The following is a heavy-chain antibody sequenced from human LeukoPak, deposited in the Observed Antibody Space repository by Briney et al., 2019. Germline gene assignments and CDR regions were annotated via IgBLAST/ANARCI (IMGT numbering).Heavy chain of an antibody. J-gene: IGHJ4*02. CDR2: IYYSGST. CDR3: ARLGGYYPYYFDC. Sequence: SETLSLTCTVSGASISRSDYFWGWIRQPPGKGLEWIGSIYYSGSTYYSPSLKGRVTISVDTSKNQFSLKLSSVTAADTAVYYCARLGGYYPYYFDCWGQGTLVTVSS. D-gene: IGHD3-3*01. V-gene: IGHV4-39*01. CDR1: GASISRSDYF.